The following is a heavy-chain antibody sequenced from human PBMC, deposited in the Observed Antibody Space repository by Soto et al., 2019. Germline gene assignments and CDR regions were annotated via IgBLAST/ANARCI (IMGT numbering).Heavy chain of an antibody. D-gene: IGHD6-13*01. CDR3: ASRGIATPGELDN. CDR1: GYVFIIQC. CDR2: IDPSDSYF. Sequence: GESLKISCNTSGYVFIIQCITSVLQMPGKGLEWMWRIDPSDSYFNYSPSFRGHVTLSVGRSSNTAFLQWRSLEASATAVYYCASRGIATPGELDNWGRGTMGTVSS. J-gene: IGHJ4*02. V-gene: IGHV5-10-1*01.